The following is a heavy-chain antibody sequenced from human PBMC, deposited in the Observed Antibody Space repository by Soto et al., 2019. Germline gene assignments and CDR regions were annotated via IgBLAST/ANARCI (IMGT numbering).Heavy chain of an antibody. CDR2: ISGSGGST. J-gene: IGHJ4*02. D-gene: IGHD3-10*02. CDR3: AKRLGSVRGVGFPAGFIDY. CDR1: GFTFSSYA. Sequence: GGSLRLSCAASGFTFSSYAMSWVRQAPGKGLEWVSAISGSGGSTYYADSVKGRFTISRDNSKNTLYLQMNSLRAEDTAVYYCAKRLGSVRGVGFPAGFIDYWGQGTLVTVSS. V-gene: IGHV3-23*01.